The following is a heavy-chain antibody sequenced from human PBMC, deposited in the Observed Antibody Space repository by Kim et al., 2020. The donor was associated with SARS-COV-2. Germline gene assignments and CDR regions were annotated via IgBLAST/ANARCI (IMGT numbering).Heavy chain of an antibody. CDR2: ISGSGGST. J-gene: IGHJ5*02. D-gene: IGHD6-13*01. CDR1: GFTFSSYA. Sequence: GGSLRLSCAASGFTFSSYAMSWVRQAPGKGLEWVSAISGSGGSTYYADSVKGRFTISRDNSKNTLYLQMNSLRAEDTAVYYCAKDGSLSSSWFLPWFDPWGQGTLVTVSS. V-gene: IGHV3-23*01. CDR3: AKDGSLSSSWFLPWFDP.